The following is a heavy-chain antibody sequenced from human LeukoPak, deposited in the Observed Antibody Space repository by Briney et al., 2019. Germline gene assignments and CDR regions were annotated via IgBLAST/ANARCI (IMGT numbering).Heavy chain of an antibody. J-gene: IGHJ4*02. CDR1: GFTFSSYS. Sequence: SGGSLRLSCAASGFTFSSYSMNWVRQAPGKGLEWVSSISSSSSYIYYADSVKGRFTVSRDNAKNSLYLQMNSLRAEDAAVYYCARGTSLTVTYLDYWGQGTLVTVSS. D-gene: IGHD4-17*01. CDR3: ARGTSLTVTYLDY. CDR2: ISSSSSYI. V-gene: IGHV3-21*01.